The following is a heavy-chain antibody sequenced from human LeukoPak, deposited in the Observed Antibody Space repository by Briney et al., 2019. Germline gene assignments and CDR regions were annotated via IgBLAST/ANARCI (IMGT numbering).Heavy chain of an antibody. D-gene: IGHD4-11*01. CDR2: IYPGDSDP. J-gene: IGHJ4*02. CDR1: GYNFTNYL. V-gene: IGHV5-51*01. Sequence: WESLTISCKGSGYNFTNYLIAWVRQMPGKGLDWMGFIYPGDSDPRYSPSFQGQVTISADKSISTAYLQWNSLKASDTAMYYCARSKSKPSFDYWGQGTLVTVSS. CDR3: ARSKSKPSFDY.